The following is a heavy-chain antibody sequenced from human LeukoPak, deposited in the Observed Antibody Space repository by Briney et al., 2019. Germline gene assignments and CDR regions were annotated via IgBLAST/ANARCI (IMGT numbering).Heavy chain of an antibody. CDR3: ARDGRITYRSTWSFDS. J-gene: IGHJ4*02. V-gene: IGHV4-59*01. D-gene: IGHD6-13*01. Sequence: SETLSLTCTVSGGSISPYYWSWIRQSPGKGLEWIGYVYYSGSTNYNPSLKSRVTISLDTSKNQFSLRLTSVTAADTALYYCARDGRITYRSTWSFDSWGQGTLVTVSS. CDR2: VYYSGST. CDR1: GGSISPYY.